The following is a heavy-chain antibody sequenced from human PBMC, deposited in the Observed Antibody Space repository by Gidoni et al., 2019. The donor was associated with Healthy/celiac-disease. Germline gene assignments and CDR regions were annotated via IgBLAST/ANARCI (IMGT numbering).Heavy chain of an antibody. Sequence: QVQLVESGGGVVQPGRSLRLSCAASGFTFSTYGMHWVRQAPGKGLEWVAVIWYDGSNKYYADSVKGRFTISRDNSKNTLYLQMNSLRAEDTAVYYCAREKWFGELLRGYYYYGMDVWGQGTTVTVSS. J-gene: IGHJ6*02. CDR2: IWYDGSNK. V-gene: IGHV3-33*01. D-gene: IGHD3-10*01. CDR1: GFTFSTYG. CDR3: AREKWFGELLRGYYYYGMDV.